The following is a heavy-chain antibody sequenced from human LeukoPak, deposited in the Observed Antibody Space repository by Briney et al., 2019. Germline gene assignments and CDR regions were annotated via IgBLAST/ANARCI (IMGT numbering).Heavy chain of an antibody. CDR3: ARVSEGDYDFWSGYEPTYYFDY. Sequence: SETLSLTCTVSGGSISSYYWSWIRQPAGKGLEWIGRIYTSGSTNYNPSLKSRVTMSVDTSKNQFSLKLSSVTAADTAVYYCARVSEGDYDFWSGYEPTYYFDYWGQGTLVTVSS. J-gene: IGHJ4*02. V-gene: IGHV4-4*07. CDR2: IYTSGST. D-gene: IGHD3-3*01. CDR1: GGSISSYY.